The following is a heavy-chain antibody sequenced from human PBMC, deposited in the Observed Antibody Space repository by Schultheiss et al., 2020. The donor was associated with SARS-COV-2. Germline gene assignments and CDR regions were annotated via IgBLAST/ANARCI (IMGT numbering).Heavy chain of an antibody. D-gene: IGHD2-21*02. CDR3: ARENPLAYCGGDCYAGARYYYGMDV. CDR2: IYSGGST. J-gene: IGHJ6*02. V-gene: IGHV3-66*01. Sequence: GGSLRLSCAASGFTVSSNYMSWVRQAPGKGLEWVSVIYSGGSTYYADSVKGRFTISRDNSKNTLYLQMNSLRAEDTAVYYCARENPLAYCGGDCYAGARYYYGMDVWGQGTTVTVSS. CDR1: GFTVSSNY.